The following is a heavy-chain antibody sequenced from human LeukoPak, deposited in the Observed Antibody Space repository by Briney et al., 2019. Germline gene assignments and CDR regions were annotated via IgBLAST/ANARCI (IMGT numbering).Heavy chain of an antibody. CDR3: ARGGSPPEALGDAFDI. V-gene: IGHV3-74*01. D-gene: IGHD1-26*01. CDR2: VNSDGGGT. J-gene: IGHJ3*02. Sequence: GGSLRLSCVASGFTFSSHWMHWVRRAPGKGLVWVSRVNSDGGGTRYADSVQGRFTISRDNAKNTLYLQMNSLRARDAAVYYCARGGSPPEALGDAFDIWGQGTMVTVSS. CDR1: GFTFSSHW.